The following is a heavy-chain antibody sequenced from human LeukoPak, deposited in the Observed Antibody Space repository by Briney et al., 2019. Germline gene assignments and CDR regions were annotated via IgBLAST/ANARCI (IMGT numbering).Heavy chain of an antibody. CDR3: ARTGVAVAGRNFDY. CDR2: INPNSGGT. V-gene: IGHV1-2*02. D-gene: IGHD6-19*01. Sequence: SVKVSCKASGYTFTGYYMHWVRQAPGHQLKSMGWINPNSGGTNYAQKFQGRVTMTRDTSISTAYMELSRLRSDDTAVYYCARTGVAVAGRNFDYWGQGTLVTVSS. J-gene: IGHJ4*02. CDR1: GYTFTGYY.